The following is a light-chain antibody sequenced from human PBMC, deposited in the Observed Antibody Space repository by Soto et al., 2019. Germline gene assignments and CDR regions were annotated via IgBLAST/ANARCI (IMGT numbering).Light chain of an antibody. CDR2: GAS. Sequence: EIVMTPSPATLSVSIGERAPLSCRASQRVSSNLAWYQQKPGQAPRLRIYGASTSATGIPARFSGSGSGTEFTLTISSLHSEEVAVYSCKKNNKWPQITYGQGTRREL. CDR3: KKNNKWPQIT. CDR1: QRVSSN. V-gene: IGKV3-15*01. J-gene: IGKJ5*01.